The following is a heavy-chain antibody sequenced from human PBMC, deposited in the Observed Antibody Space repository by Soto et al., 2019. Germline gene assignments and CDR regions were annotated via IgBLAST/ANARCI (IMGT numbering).Heavy chain of an antibody. J-gene: IGHJ6*02. V-gene: IGHV6-1*01. CDR3: ATDQEAAKLIVRYYYRMDV. CDR1: GDSVSSNSAA. Sequence: SQTLSLTCAISGDSVSSNSAAWNWIRQSPSRGLEWLGRTYYRSKWYNDYAVSVKSRITINPDTSKNQFSLQLNSVTPEDTAVYYCATDQEAAKLIVRYYYRMDVWGQGTTVTVSS. D-gene: IGHD3-16*01. CDR2: TYYRSKWYN.